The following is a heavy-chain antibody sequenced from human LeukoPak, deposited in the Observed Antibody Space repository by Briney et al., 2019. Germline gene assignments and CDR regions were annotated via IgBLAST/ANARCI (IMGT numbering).Heavy chain of an antibody. V-gene: IGHV3-74*01. J-gene: IGHJ4*02. D-gene: IGHD4-17*01. Sequence: GGSLRLSCAASGFTFSSYWMHWVRQAPGKGLVSVSRITSDGSSTTYADSVKGRFAISRDNAKNPLYLQMNSLRAEDTAVYYCARGDYAFDYWGQGTLVTVSS. CDR3: ARGDYAFDY. CDR1: GFTFSSYW. CDR2: ITSDGSST.